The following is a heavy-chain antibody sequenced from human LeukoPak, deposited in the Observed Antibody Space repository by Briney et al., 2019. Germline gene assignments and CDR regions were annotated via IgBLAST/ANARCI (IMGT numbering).Heavy chain of an antibody. CDR2: IYTSGST. V-gene: IGHV4-59*10. J-gene: IGHJ3*02. Sequence: SETLSLTCAVYGGSFSSYYWSWIRQPAGKGLEWIGRIYTSGSTNYNPSLKSRVTMSVDTSKNQFSLKLSSVTAADTAVYYCARADSAPPYAFDIWGQGTMVTVSS. CDR3: ARADSAPPYAFDI. CDR1: GGSFSSYY. D-gene: IGHD3-22*01.